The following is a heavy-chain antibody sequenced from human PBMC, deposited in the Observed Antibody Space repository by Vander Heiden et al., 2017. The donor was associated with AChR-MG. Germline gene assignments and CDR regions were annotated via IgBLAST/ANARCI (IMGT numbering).Heavy chain of an antibody. J-gene: IGHJ4*02. D-gene: IGHD2-2*01. Sequence: QVQLQESGPGLVKPSETLSLTCTVSGGSISSYYWSWIRQPAGKGLEWIGRIYTSGSTNYNPSLKSRVTMSVDTSKNQFSLKLSSVTAADTAVYYCARGGDRYCSSTSCSTGAFDYWGQGTLVTVSS. CDR2: IYTSGST. CDR1: GGSISSYY. CDR3: ARGGDRYCSSTSCSTGAFDY. V-gene: IGHV4-4*07.